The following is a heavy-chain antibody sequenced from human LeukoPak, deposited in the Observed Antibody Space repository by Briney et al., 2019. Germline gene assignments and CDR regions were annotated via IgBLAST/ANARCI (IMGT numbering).Heavy chain of an antibody. V-gene: IGHV4-61*05. CDR2: IYDSGNS. D-gene: IGHD7-27*01. CDR3: ATNTGTVFDY. Sequence: SETLSLTCTLSGGSISSRTYYWGWLRHPPGRGLEWIGYIYDSGNSNYSPSLKSRVTISVDKSKNQFSLKLTSVTAADSAVYYCATNTGTVFDYWGQGALVTVSS. J-gene: IGHJ4*02. CDR1: GGSISSRTYY.